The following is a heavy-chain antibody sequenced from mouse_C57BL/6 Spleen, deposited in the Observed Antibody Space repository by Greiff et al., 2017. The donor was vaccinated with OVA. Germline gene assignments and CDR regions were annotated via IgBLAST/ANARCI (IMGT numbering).Heavy chain of an antibody. CDR2: LDPSDSYT. CDR1: GYTFTSYW. J-gene: IGHJ3*01. CDR3: ARSSTGTEFAY. D-gene: IGHD4-1*02. Sequence: QVQLQQPGAELVMPGASVKLSCKASGYTFTSYWMHWVKQRPGQGLEWIGELDPSDSYTNYNQKFKGKSTLTVDKSSSTAYMQLSSLTSEDSAVYYCARSSTGTEFAYWGQGTLVTVSA. V-gene: IGHV1-69*01.